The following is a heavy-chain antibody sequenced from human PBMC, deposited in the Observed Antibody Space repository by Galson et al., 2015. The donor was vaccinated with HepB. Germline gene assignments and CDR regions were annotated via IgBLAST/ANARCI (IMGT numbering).Heavy chain of an antibody. CDR1: GFTFSSYA. J-gene: IGHJ4*02. Sequence: SLRLSCAASGFTFSSYAMSWVRQAPGKGLEWVSAISGSGGSTYYADSVKGRFTISRDNSKNTLYLQMNSLRAEDTAVYYCAKSDPSTGYYKPPFDYWGQGTLVTVSS. D-gene: IGHD3-9*01. V-gene: IGHV3-23*01. CDR2: ISGSGGST. CDR3: AKSDPSTGYYKPPFDY.